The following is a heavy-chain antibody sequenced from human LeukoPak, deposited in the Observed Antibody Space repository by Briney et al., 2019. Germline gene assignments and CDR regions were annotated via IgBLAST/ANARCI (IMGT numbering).Heavy chain of an antibody. V-gene: IGHV5-51*01. CDR2: IYPGDSDT. Sequence: GESLKISCKGSGYSFTSYWIGWVRQMPGKGLEWMGIIYPGDSDTRYSPSFQGQVTISADKSISTAYLQWSSLKASDTAMYYRARPPEMATMADAFDIWGQGTMVTVSS. J-gene: IGHJ3*02. D-gene: IGHD5-24*01. CDR1: GYSFTSYW. CDR3: ARPPEMATMADAFDI.